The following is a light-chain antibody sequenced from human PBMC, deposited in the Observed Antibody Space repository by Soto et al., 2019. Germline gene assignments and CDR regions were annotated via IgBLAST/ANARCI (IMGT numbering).Light chain of an antibody. CDR1: PGVSNT. J-gene: IGKJ2*01. CDR2: GAS. CDR3: QQYENWPYT. Sequence: EIVMTQSPATVSLSPGERATLSCRASPGVSNTLAWYQQRPGQAPRLLIYGASIRAPGIPARFSGGGSGTEFTLTITSLQSEDFADYYCQQYENWPYTFGQGTKLEIK. V-gene: IGKV3-15*01.